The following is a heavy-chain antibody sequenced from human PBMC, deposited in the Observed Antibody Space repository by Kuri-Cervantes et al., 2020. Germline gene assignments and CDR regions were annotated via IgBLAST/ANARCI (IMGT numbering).Heavy chain of an antibody. Sequence: GSLRLSCAVYGGSFSGYYWSWIRQPPGKGLEWIGEINHSGSTNYNPSLKSRVTISVDTSKNQFSLKLSSVTAADTAVYYCAKAGVRYFDWLQYFDYWGQGTLVTVSS. CDR2: INHSGST. D-gene: IGHD3-9*01. CDR3: AKAGVRYFDWLQYFDY. CDR1: GGSFSGYY. J-gene: IGHJ4*02. V-gene: IGHV4-34*01.